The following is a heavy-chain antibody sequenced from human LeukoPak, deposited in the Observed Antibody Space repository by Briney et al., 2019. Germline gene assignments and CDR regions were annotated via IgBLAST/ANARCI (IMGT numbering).Heavy chain of an antibody. CDR3: ARENCGGDCYSLVYNWFDP. CDR1: GYTFTGYY. V-gene: IGHV1-2*02. J-gene: IGHJ5*02. Sequence: ASVKVSCKASGYTFTGYYMHWVRQAPGQGLEWMGWINPNSGGTNYAQKFQGRVTMTRDTSISTAYMELSRLRSDDTAVYYCARENCGGDCYSLVYNWFDPWGQGTLITVSS. D-gene: IGHD2-21*02. CDR2: INPNSGGT.